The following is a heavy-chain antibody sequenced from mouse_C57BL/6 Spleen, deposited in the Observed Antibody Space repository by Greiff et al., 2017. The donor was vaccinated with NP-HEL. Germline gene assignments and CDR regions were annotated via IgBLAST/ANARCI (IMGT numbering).Heavy chain of an antibody. J-gene: IGHJ3*01. Sequence: VQLQQPGAELVKPGASVKLSCKASGYTFTSYWMHWVKQRPGQGLEWIGMIHPNSGSTNYNEKFKSKATLTVDKSSSTAYMQLSSLTSEDSAVYYSAIYYDYDEGFAYWGQGTLVTVSA. V-gene: IGHV1-64*01. CDR1: GYTFTSYW. CDR2: IHPNSGST. D-gene: IGHD2-4*01. CDR3: AIYYDYDEGFAY.